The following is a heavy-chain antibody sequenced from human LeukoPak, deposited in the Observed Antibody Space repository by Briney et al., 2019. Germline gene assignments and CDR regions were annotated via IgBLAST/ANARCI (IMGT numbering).Heavy chain of an antibody. J-gene: IGHJ4*02. CDR1: GFTFSAYS. CDR2: INNIGSVT. V-gene: IGHV3-48*01. D-gene: IGHD6-6*01. Sequence: GGSLRLSCAASGFTFSAYSLNWVRQAPGKGLEWVSYINNIGSVTHYADSVKGRFTISRDNAKNSVYLQMNSLRVEDTAVYYCARDWPYSSSSRPFDYWGQGTLVTVCS. CDR3: ARDWPYSSSSRPFDY.